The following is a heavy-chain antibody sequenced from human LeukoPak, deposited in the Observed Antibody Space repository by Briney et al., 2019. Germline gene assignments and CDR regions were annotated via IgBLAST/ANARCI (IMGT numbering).Heavy chain of an antibody. Sequence: ASVKVSCTASGYMFTGNYMHWVRQAPGQGLEWMGWINLNDGGTNYAPKLQGRVTMTRDTSISTAYMELSRLTSDDTAVYYCVRDYFGGDIVVTIMDFWGQGTLLTVSS. CDR3: VRDYFGGDIVVTIMDF. J-gene: IGHJ4*02. CDR1: GYMFTGNY. CDR2: INLNDGGT. V-gene: IGHV1-2*02. D-gene: IGHD5-12*01.